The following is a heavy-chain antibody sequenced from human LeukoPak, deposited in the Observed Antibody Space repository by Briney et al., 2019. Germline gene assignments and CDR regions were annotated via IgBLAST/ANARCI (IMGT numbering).Heavy chain of an antibody. V-gene: IGHV1-2*06. CDR1: GYTFTGYY. J-gene: IGHJ4*02. CDR2: INPNSGGS. Sequence: GASVKVSCKASGYTFTGYYVHWVRQAPGQGLEWMGRINPNSGGSNYAQKFQGRVTMTRDTSISTAYVELSRLRSDDTAVYYCARYITVGATYQHFDYWGQGTLVTVSS. D-gene: IGHD1-26*01. CDR3: ARYITVGATYQHFDY.